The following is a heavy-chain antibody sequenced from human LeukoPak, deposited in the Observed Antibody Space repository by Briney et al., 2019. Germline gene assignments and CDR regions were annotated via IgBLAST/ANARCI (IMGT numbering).Heavy chain of an antibody. Sequence: GGSLRLSCAASGFTFGDFGMGWVRQVPGKGLEWVSGITWNGGSTGYADSVKGRFTISRDNAKTSLYLQMNSLRAEDTAVYYCARDLSGVTGYTYGRGIDYWGQGTLVTVSS. CDR3: ARDLSGVTGYTYGRGIDY. D-gene: IGHD5-18*01. J-gene: IGHJ4*02. V-gene: IGHV3-20*04. CDR2: ITWNGGST. CDR1: GFTFGDFG.